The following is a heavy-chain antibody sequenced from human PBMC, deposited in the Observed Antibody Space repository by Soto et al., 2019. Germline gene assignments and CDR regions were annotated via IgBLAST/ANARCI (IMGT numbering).Heavy chain of an antibody. Sequence: LRLSCAASGFTFSNSIINWVRQAPGQGLEWVSSISGSSDFLYYADSVKGRFTISRDTATNSLYLQMNSLRAEDTAVYYCATSTWYAFDIWRQRTMVTVSS. CDR1: GFTFSNSI. V-gene: IGHV3-21*01. CDR3: ATSTWYAFDI. CDR2: ISGSSDFL. D-gene: IGHD6-13*01. J-gene: IGHJ3*02.